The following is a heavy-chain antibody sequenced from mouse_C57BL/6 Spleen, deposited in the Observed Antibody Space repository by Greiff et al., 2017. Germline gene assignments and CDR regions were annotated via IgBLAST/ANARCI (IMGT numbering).Heavy chain of an antibody. D-gene: IGHD1-1*01. CDR1: GFSLTSYG. CDR2: IWGVGST. Sequence: VKLVESGPGLVAPSQSLSITCTVSGFSLTSYGVDWVRQSPGKGLEWLGVIWGVGSTNYNSALKSRLSISKDNSKSQVFLKMNSLQTDDTAMYYCATLLRECAYWGQGTLVTVSA. V-gene: IGHV2-6*01. J-gene: IGHJ3*01. CDR3: ATLLRECAY.